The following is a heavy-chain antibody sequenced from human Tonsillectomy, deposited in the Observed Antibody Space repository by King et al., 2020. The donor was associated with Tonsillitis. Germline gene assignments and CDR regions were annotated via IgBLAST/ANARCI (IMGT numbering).Heavy chain of an antibody. CDR2: IIPIFGTT. V-gene: IGHV1-69*01. Sequence: VQLVESGAEVKKPGSSVKVSCKASGGTFSSYAISWVRQAPGQGLELMGGIIPIFGTTNYAQKFQGRVTITADESTSTAYMELSSLRSEDTAVYYCASRSGGRDYYYYGLDVWGQGTTVTVSS. J-gene: IGHJ6*02. CDR3: ASRSGGRDYYYYGLDV. D-gene: IGHD2-15*01. CDR1: GGTFSSYA.